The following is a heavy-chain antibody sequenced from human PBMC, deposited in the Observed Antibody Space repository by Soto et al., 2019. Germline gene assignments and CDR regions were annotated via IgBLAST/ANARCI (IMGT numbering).Heavy chain of an antibody. D-gene: IGHD2-2*02. CDR3: ARERVPAYIHHTWFDP. V-gene: IGHV4-39*07. J-gene: IGHJ5*02. Sequence: SETLSLTCTVSGGSFSSSSYYWGWIRQPPGKGLEWIGSIYYSGSTYYNPSLQSRVAISLDTSKNQFSLKLSSVTAADTAVYYCARERVPAYIHHTWFDPWGQGSLVTVSS. CDR1: GGSFSSSSYY. CDR2: IYYSGST.